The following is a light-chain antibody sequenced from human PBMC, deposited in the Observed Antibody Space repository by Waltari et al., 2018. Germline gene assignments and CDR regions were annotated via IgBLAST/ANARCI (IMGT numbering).Light chain of an antibody. CDR1: QSLLYDSNNKNY. V-gene: IGKV4-1*01. CDR3: QQYYSTPYT. J-gene: IGKJ2*01. CDR2: WAS. Sequence: IVMTQSPDSLAVSLGERANINCKSSQSLLYDSNNKNYLAWFQQKPGQPPKLLIYWASTRESGVPDRFSGSASGTDFTLTISSLQAEDVAVYYCQQYYSTPYTFGQGTKVEIK.